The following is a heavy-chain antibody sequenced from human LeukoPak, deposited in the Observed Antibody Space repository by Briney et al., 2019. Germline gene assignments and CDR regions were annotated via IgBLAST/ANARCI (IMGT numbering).Heavy chain of an antibody. CDR3: ARGGIAAAGTFASGRTPSGKPDFDY. J-gene: IGHJ4*02. V-gene: IGHV1-46*01. D-gene: IGHD6-13*01. CDR1: GYTFTIYY. Sequence: ASVRVSCKASGYTFTIYYMHWVRQAPGQGLEWMGIINPSGGSTSYAQKFQGRVTMTRDMSTSTVYMELSSLRSEDTAVYYCARGGIAAAGTFASGRTPSGKPDFDYWGQGTLVTVSS. CDR2: INPSGGST.